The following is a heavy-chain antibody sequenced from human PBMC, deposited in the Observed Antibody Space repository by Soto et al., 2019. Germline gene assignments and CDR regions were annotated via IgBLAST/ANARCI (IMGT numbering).Heavy chain of an antibody. CDR1: GFTFSSYA. D-gene: IGHD3-10*01. V-gene: IGHV3-23*01. CDR3: AKVETYGSGITPWDY. J-gene: IGHJ4*02. Sequence: HPGGSLRLSCAASGFTFSSYAMSWVRQAPGKGLEWVSAISGSGGSTYYADSVKGRFTISRDNSKNTLYLQMNSLRAEDTAVYYCAKVETYGSGITPWDYWGQGTLVTVSS. CDR2: ISGSGGST.